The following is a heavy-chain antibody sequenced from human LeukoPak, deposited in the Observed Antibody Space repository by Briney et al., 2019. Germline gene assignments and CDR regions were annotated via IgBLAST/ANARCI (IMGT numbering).Heavy chain of an antibody. V-gene: IGHV3-23*01. J-gene: IGHJ4*02. D-gene: IGHD6-19*01. CDR3: AKGSEQWLVPLDFDY. CDR2: ISGSGGST. CDR1: GFTFSSYA. Sequence: GGSLRLSCAASGFTFSSYAMSWVRQAPGKGLEWVSAISGSGGSTYYADSVKGRFTISRDNSKNTLYLQMNGLRAEDTAVYYCAKGSEQWLVPLDFDYWGQGTLVTVSS.